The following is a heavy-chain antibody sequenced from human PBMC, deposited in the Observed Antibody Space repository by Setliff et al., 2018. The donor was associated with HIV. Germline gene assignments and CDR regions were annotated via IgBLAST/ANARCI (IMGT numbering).Heavy chain of an antibody. V-gene: IGHV1-18*01. D-gene: IGHD6-6*01. CDR2: ITPIFGTT. CDR1: GYTFDSYA. CDR3: ARDHRTQRNIAARQGVDY. J-gene: IGHJ4*02. Sequence: ASVKVSCKASGYTFDSYAVSWVRQAPGQGLEWMGGITPIFGTTHYAQKLQGRVTMTTDTSTSMAYMELRSLRSDDTAVFYCARDHRTQRNIAARQGVDYWGQGTLVTVSS.